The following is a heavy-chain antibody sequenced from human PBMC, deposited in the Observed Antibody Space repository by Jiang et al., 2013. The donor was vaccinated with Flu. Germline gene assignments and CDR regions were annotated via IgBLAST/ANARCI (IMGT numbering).Heavy chain of an antibody. CDR2: ISGSAGGT. CDR3: VKSSTSCWTHCYGMDV. D-gene: IGHD2-2*01. Sequence: VQLLESGGGLVQPGGSLRLSCAASGFTFSKYAMSWVRQAPGKGLEWVSAISGSAGGTNYADSVKGRFTISRDNSRNTVYLQMNSLGAEDTAVYYCVKSSTSCWTHCYGMDVWGQGTTVTVS. J-gene: IGHJ6*02. V-gene: IGHV3-23*01. CDR1: GFTFSKYA.